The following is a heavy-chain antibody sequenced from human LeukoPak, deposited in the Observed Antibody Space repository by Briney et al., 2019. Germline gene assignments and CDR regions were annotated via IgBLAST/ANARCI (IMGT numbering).Heavy chain of an antibody. CDR3: ARLTPSTMVRGVIDFDY. Sequence: SVKVSCRASGGTFSSYAISWVRQAPGQGLEWMGRIIPILGIANYAQKFQGRVTITADKSTSTAYMELSSLRSEDTAVYYCARLTPSTMVRGVIDFDYWGQGTLVTVSS. D-gene: IGHD3-10*01. V-gene: IGHV1-69*04. CDR1: GGTFSSYA. J-gene: IGHJ4*02. CDR2: IIPILGIA.